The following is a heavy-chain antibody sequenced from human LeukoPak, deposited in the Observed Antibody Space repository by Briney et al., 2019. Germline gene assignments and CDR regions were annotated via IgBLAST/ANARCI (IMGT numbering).Heavy chain of an antibody. Sequence: GGSLRLSCAASGFTFSTYGMNWVRQAPGKGLEWITSITGNSDNTYYANSVKGRFTISRDNSKNTLYLQMSSLRAAETAVYYCAKEKNKYGFHGLDYWGQGTLVTVSS. CDR3: AKEKNKYGFHGLDY. J-gene: IGHJ4*02. V-gene: IGHV3-23*01. D-gene: IGHD3-10*01. CDR2: ITGNSDNT. CDR1: GFTFSTYG.